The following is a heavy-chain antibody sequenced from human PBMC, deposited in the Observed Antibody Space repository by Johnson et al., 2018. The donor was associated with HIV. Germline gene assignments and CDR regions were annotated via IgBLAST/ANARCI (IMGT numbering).Heavy chain of an antibody. CDR2: ISWNSGSL. Sequence: VQLVESGGGLVQPGRSLRLSCAASGFTFDDYAMHWVRQTPGKGLEWVSGISWNSGSLGYADSVKGRFTISRDNSKNTLYLQMSSLRQDDTAVYSCYCTDHCGAGRESKGTFDAWGQGTMVTVSS. CDR1: GFTFDDYA. CDR3: YCTDHCGAGRESKGTFDA. D-gene: IGHD3-10*01. J-gene: IGHJ3*01. V-gene: IGHV3-9*01.